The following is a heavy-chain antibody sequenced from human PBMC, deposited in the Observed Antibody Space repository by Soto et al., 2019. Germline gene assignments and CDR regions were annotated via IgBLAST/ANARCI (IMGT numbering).Heavy chain of an antibody. V-gene: IGHV4-59*03. CDR3: VSSRSAIYGDALDV. CDR1: GGSISSYF. J-gene: IGHJ3*01. Sequence: SSETLSLTCSVSGGSISSYFRNWLRQPPGKGLEWIGYIYDDGTTDYNPSLKSRVTILLDMSKNQFSLKLSSVTAADTAVYYCVSSRSAIYGDALDVWVQGTMVTVSS. D-gene: IGHD2-2*01. CDR2: IYDDGTT.